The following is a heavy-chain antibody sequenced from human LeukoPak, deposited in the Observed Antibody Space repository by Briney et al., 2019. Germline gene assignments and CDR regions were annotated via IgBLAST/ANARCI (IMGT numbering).Heavy chain of an antibody. J-gene: IGHJ4*02. CDR2: IYYSEST. Sequence: SETLSLTCTVSGGSISSYYWSWIRQPPGKGLEWIAYIYYSESTNYNPSLKSRVTISVDTSKNQFSLKLSSVTAADTAVYYCARAGGYCSGGSCYANFDYWGQGTLVTVSS. D-gene: IGHD2-15*01. CDR1: GGSISSYY. V-gene: IGHV4-59*01. CDR3: ARAGGYCSGGSCYANFDY.